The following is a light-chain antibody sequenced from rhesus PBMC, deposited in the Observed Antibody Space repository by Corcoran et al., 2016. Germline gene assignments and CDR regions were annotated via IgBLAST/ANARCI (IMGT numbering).Light chain of an antibody. Sequence: DIQMTQSPSSLSASVGDTVTITCRASQGIRSYLNWFQQKPGKAPKLLIYAAPTLQSGVPSRFSGSGSGTDFTLTISILLPEDFAAYYCLQHSYCPPTFGRGTKVDIK. CDR2: AAP. CDR1: QGIRSY. J-gene: IGKJ1*01. CDR3: LQHSYCPPT. V-gene: IGKV1-28*03.